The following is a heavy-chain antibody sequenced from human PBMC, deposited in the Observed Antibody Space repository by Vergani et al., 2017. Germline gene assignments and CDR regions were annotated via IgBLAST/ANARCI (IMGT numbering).Heavy chain of an antibody. J-gene: IGHJ5*02. V-gene: IGHV1-69*01. CDR2: IIPIFGTA. D-gene: IGHD1-26*01. CDR1: GGTFSSYA. Sequence: QVQLVQSGAEVKKPGSSVKVSCKASGGTFSSYAISWVRQAPGQGLEWMGGIIPIFGTANYAQKFQGRVTITADESTSTAYMELSSLRFEDTAVYYVARGRDPGHGGLKPLGVGNWFDPWGQGTLVTVSS. CDR3: ARGRDPGHGGLKPLGVGNWFDP.